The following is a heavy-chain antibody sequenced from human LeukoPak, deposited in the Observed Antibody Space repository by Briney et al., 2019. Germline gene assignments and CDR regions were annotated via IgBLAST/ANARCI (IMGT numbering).Heavy chain of an antibody. V-gene: IGHV4-34*01. CDR2: INHSGST. Sequence: PSETLSLTCAVYGGSFSGYYWSSIRQPPGKGLEWIGEINHSGSTNYNPSLKSRVTISVDTSKNQFSLKLSPVTAAGTAVYYCARGRTIAVAGRVAWFDPWGQGTLVTVSS. CDR1: GGSFSGYY. D-gene: IGHD6-19*01. J-gene: IGHJ5*02. CDR3: ARGRTIAVAGRVAWFDP.